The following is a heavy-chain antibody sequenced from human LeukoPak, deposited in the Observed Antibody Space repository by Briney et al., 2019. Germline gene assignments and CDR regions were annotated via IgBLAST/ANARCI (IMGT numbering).Heavy chain of an antibody. CDR2: IYYSGNT. CDR3: ARQRSGWVFEN. Sequence: SETLSLTCTVSGGSISSTIYYWAWLRQPPGKGLEWIGSIYYSGNTYYNPSLQRRATMSVDTSKNQFSLRLTSVTAADTTVYYCARQRSGWVFENWGQGTLVTVSS. CDR1: GGSISSTIYY. V-gene: IGHV4-39*01. D-gene: IGHD6-19*01. J-gene: IGHJ4*02.